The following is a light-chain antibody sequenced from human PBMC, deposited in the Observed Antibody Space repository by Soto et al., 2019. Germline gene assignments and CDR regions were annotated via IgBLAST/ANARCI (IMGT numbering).Light chain of an antibody. CDR2: DNI. CDR3: QSYDNSLNTYV. CDR1: SSDIGAGYD. Sequence: QSALTQPPSVSGAPGQRVTISCTGSSSDIGAGYDVHWYRQAPGTAPKLLIYDNINRPSGVPDRFSGSKSGTSASLAITGLQAEDEADYYCQSYDNSLNTYVFGTGTKLTVL. J-gene: IGLJ1*01. V-gene: IGLV1-40*01.